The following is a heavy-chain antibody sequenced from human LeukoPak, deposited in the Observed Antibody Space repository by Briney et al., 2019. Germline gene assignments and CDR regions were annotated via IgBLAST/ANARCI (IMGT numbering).Heavy chain of an antibody. CDR3: ARVLRAAAGPNWFDP. V-gene: IGHV1-18*01. J-gene: IGHJ5*02. D-gene: IGHD6-13*01. Sequence: GASAKVSCKTSGYTFTSYGISWLRQAPGQGLEWMGWISAYNGNTNYAQKLQGRVTMTTDTSTSTAYMELRSLRSDDTAVYYCARVLRAAAGPNWFDPWGQGTLVTVSS. CDR1: GYTFTSYG. CDR2: ISAYNGNT.